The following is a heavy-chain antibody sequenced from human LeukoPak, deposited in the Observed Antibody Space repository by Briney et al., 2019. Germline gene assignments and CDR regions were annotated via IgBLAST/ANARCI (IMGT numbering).Heavy chain of an antibody. Sequence: GGSLRLFCAASGITLSGSAMSWVRQAPGKGLQWVSTIVHDASSTYYADSVRGRFTISRDNSKNTLYLQMDSLRAEDTAVYYCARDLPHTANPKTPIDYWGQGTLVTVSS. CDR1: GITLSGSA. V-gene: IGHV3-23*01. CDR3: ARDLPHTANPKTPIDY. D-gene: IGHD4/OR15-4a*01. J-gene: IGHJ4*02. CDR2: IVHDASST.